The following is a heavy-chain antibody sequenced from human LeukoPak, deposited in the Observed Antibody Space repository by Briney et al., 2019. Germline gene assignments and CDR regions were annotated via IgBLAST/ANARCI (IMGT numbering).Heavy chain of an antibody. CDR1: GYTFTGYY. J-gene: IGHJ4*02. CDR3: ARDQYDTWSRRGNFDS. D-gene: IGHD3/OR15-3a*01. V-gene: IGHV1-2*04. CDR2: INPNSGGT. Sequence: ASVKVSCKASGYTFTGYYMHWVRQAPGQGLEWMGWINPNSGGTNYAQKFQGWVTMTRGTSISTAYMELNSLRAEDTAVFYCARDQYDTWSRRGNFDSWGQGTLVIVSS.